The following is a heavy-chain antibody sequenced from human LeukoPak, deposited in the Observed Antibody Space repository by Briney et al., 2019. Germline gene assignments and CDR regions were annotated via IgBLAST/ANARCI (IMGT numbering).Heavy chain of an antibody. CDR1: GGSISSYY. Sequence: SETLSLTCTVSGGSISSYYWSWIRQPPGKGLEGSGYIYYSGTTNYNPSLKSRVTISVDTSKNQFSLKLSSVTAADTAVYYCARGVYIAAAQYGYWGQGTLVTVSS. D-gene: IGHD6-13*01. V-gene: IGHV4-59*01. CDR3: ARGVYIAAAQYGY. J-gene: IGHJ4*02. CDR2: IYYSGTT.